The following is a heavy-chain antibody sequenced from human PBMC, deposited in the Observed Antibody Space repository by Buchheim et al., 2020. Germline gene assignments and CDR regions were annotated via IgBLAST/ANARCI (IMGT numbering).Heavy chain of an antibody. D-gene: IGHD1-14*01. J-gene: IGHJ4*02. Sequence: QVQLQESGPGLVKTSGTLSLTCAVSGDSISSRDWWSWVRQPPGKGLEWIGEIYHGGGTNYNPALKRRGTISVDTSRNQVSLKLSSVTAADTAVYYCARNGPYNLDNWGQGT. CDR1: GDSISSRDW. V-gene: IGHV4-4*02. CDR3: ARNGPYNLDN. CDR2: IYHGGGT.